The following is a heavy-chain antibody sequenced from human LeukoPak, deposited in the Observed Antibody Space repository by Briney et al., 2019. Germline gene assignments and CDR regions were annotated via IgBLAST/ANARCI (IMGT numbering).Heavy chain of an antibody. CDR2: ISYTEST. J-gene: IGHJ4*02. CDR3: ARDEGADNYYDSSGFDY. D-gene: IGHD3-22*01. V-gene: IGHV4-39*02. Sequence: SETLSLTCTVSGGSITSYNYYWGWIRQPPGKGLEWIGSISYTESTYYNPSLKSRVTISVDTSKNQFSLKLSSVTAADTAVYYCARDEGADNYYDSSGFDYWGQGTLVTVSS. CDR1: GGSITSYNYY.